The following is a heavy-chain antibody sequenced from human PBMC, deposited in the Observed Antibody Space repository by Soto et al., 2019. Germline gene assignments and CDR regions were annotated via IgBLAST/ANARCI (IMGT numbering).Heavy chain of an antibody. Sequence: QVQLQESGPGLVKPSETLSLTCTVSGGSIRSYYWSWIRQPPRKGLEWIGYIYYSGSTNYNPSLKSRVTISVDTSKNQFSLKLSSVTAADTAVYYCARRYGSAIDYWGQGTLVTVSS. D-gene: IGHD1-26*01. V-gene: IGHV4-59*08. CDR1: GGSIRSYY. CDR3: ARRYGSAIDY. J-gene: IGHJ4*02. CDR2: IYYSGST.